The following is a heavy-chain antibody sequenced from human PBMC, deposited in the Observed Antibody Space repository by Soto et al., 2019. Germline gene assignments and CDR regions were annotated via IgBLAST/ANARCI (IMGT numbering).Heavy chain of an antibody. Sequence: GASVKVSCKASGGTFSSYTISWGRQAPGQGLEWMGRIIPILGIANYAQKFQGRVTITADKSTSTAYMELSSLRSEDTAVYYCARVSNGDYSLDYWGQGTLVTVSS. CDR2: IIPILGIA. D-gene: IGHD4-17*01. CDR1: GGTFSSYT. CDR3: ARVSNGDYSLDY. V-gene: IGHV1-69*02. J-gene: IGHJ4*02.